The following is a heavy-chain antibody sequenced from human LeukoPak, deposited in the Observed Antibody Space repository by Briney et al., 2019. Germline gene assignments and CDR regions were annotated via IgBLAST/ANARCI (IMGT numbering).Heavy chain of an antibody. Sequence: PGRSLRLSCAASGFTFSSYAMHWVRQAPGKGLEWVAVISYDGSNKYYADSVKGRFTISRDNSKNTLYLQMNSLRAEDTAVYYCEAVAADFDYWGQGTLVTVSP. CDR1: GFTFSSYA. D-gene: IGHD6-19*01. J-gene: IGHJ4*02. CDR3: EAVAADFDY. V-gene: IGHV3-30-3*01. CDR2: ISYDGSNK.